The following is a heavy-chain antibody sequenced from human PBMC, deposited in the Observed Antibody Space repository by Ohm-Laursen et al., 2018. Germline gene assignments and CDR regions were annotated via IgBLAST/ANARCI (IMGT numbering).Heavy chain of an antibody. CDR3: ARGSCTSSASAFDM. D-gene: IGHD2-2*01. J-gene: IGHJ3*02. V-gene: IGHV3-23*01. CDR2: TNGSGGST. Sequence: GSLRLSCSASGFTFEDYGMHWVRQAPGKGLEWVSGTNGSGGSTYYADSVKGRFTISRDNSKKKLYLQMNSLRVEDTAVYYCARGSCTSSASAFDMWGQGTMVTVSS. CDR1: GFTFEDYG.